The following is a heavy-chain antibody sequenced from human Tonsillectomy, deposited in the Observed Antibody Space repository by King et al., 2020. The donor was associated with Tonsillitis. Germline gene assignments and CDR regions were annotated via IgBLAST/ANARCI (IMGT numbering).Heavy chain of an antibody. V-gene: IGHV4-38-2*02. J-gene: IGHJ4*02. Sequence: VQLQESGPGLVKPSETLSLTCAVSGFSISSGFYWGWIRQSPGKGLEWIATMYHNGRTYYNPYLKSRVTTSVDTSKNQFSLKLYSVTAADTAVYYCARDRGSTGYFDFRGQGSLVAVSS. CDR3: ARDRGSTGYFDF. CDR1: GFSISSGFY. CDR2: MYHNGRT. D-gene: IGHD1-26*01.